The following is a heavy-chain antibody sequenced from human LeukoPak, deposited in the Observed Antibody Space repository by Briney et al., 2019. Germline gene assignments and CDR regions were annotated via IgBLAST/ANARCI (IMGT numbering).Heavy chain of an antibody. J-gene: IGHJ5*02. CDR1: GGSISSSSYY. CDR3: ARDENGYVWGSFRA. V-gene: IGHV4-39*07. D-gene: IGHD3-16*02. Sequence: SETLSLTCTVSGGSISSSSYYWGRIRQPPGKGLEWIGSIYYSGSTYYNPSLKSRVTISVDTSKNQFSLKLSSVTAADTAVYYCARDENGYVWGSFRAWGQGTLVTVSS. CDR2: IYYSGST.